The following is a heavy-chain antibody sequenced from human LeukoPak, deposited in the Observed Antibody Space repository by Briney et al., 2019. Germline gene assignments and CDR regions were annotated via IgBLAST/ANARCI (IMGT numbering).Heavy chain of an antibody. V-gene: IGHV3-11*01. J-gene: IGHJ6*02. CDR2: ISSSGSTI. CDR3: ARDSFARVVVTSYGMDV. Sequence: GWSLRLSCAASGFTFSDYYMSWIRQAPGKGLEWVSYISSSGSTIYYADSVKGRFTISRDNAKNSLYLQMNSLRAEDTAVYYCARDSFARVVVTSYGMDVWGQGTTVTVSS. CDR1: GFTFSDYY. D-gene: IGHD3-22*01.